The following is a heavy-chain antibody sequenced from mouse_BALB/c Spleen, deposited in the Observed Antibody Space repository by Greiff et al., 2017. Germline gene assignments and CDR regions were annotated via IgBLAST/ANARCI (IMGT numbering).Heavy chain of an antibody. CDR2: ISYSGST. CDR1: GYSITSDYA. CDR3: ARGTTRLYWYFDV. D-gene: IGHD1-1*01. Sequence: EVQLVESGPGLVKPSQSLSLTCTVTGYSITSDYAWNWIRQFPGNKLEWMGYISYSGSTSYNPSLKSRISITRDTFKNQFFLQLNSVTTEDTATYYCARGTTRLYWYFDVWGAGTTVTVSS. V-gene: IGHV3-2*02. J-gene: IGHJ1*01.